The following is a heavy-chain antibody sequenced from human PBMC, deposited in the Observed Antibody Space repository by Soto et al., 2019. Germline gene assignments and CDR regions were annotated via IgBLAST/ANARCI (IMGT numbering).Heavy chain of an antibody. CDR2: ITGSSSNL. CDR1: GFTFRDYA. D-gene: IGHD3-9*01. CDR3: AKGGAVYGLLTHDY. Sequence: EVQLLESGGGLEQPGGSLRLSCAASGFTFRDYAMSWVRQAPGKGLAWVTTITGSSSNLYYSDSVKGRFAISRDNSNNTLYLQMDSLTAEDTAVYYCAKGGAVYGLLTHDYWGQGTLVTVSS. V-gene: IGHV3-23*01. J-gene: IGHJ4*02.